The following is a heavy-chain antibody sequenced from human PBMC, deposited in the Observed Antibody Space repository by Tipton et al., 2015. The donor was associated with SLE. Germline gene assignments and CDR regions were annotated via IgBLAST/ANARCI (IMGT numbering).Heavy chain of an antibody. Sequence: QLVQSGAEVKKPGASVKVSCKASGYTFTSYGISWVRQAPGQGLEWMGWISAYNGNTNYAQKFQGRVTMTRDASISTAYMELSRLRSDDTAVYYCARGHYGSGSLDDAFDIWGQGTMATVSS. CDR3: ARGHYGSGSLDDAFDI. CDR1: GYTFTSYG. V-gene: IGHV1-18*01. J-gene: IGHJ3*02. D-gene: IGHD3-10*01. CDR2: ISAYNGNT.